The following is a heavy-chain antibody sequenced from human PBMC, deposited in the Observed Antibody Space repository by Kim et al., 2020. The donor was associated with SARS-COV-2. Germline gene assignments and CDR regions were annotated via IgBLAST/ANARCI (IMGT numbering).Heavy chain of an antibody. CDR3: ARGGYGDYDLDY. Sequence: KHYEDYVKDRFDNSRDTAKNSVLLQMNSLRAEDTAVYYCARGGYGDYDLDYWGQGTLVTVSS. CDR2: K. V-gene: IGHV3-7*01. D-gene: IGHD5-12*01. J-gene: IGHJ4*02.